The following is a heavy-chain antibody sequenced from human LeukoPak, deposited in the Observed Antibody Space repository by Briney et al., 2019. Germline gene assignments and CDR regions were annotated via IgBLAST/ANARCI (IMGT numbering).Heavy chain of an antibody. D-gene: IGHD5-24*01. CDR3: ASGDGYNFGGRMFYAFDI. J-gene: IGHJ3*02. Sequence: GASVKVSCKASGGTFSSYAISWVRQAPGQGLEWMGGIIPIFGTANYAQKFQGRVTITTDESTSTAYMELSSLRSEDTAVYYCASGDGYNFGGRMFYAFDIWGQGTVVTVSS. V-gene: IGHV1-69*05. CDR2: IIPIFGTA. CDR1: GGTFSSYA.